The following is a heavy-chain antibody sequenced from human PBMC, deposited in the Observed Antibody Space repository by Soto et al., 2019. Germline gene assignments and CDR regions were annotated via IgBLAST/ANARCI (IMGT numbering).Heavy chain of an antibody. V-gene: IGHV3-64D*06. J-gene: IGHJ5*02. D-gene: IGHD2-8*01. CDR2: ISSNGGST. CDR3: VKDEQGCTNGVCYTDNWFDP. CDR1: GFTFSSYA. Sequence: PGGSLRLSCSASGFTFSSYAMHWVRQAPGKGLEYVSAISSNGGSTYYADSVKGRFTISRDNSKNTLYLQMSSLRAEDTAVYYCVKDEQGCTNGVCYTDNWFDPWGQGTLVTVSS.